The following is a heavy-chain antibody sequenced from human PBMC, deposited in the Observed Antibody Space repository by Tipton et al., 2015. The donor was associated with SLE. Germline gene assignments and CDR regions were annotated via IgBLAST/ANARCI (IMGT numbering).Heavy chain of an antibody. V-gene: IGHV4-28*01. D-gene: IGHD3-16*01. J-gene: IGHJ4*02. CDR2: IDYRDIT. CDR3: ATQGYYDSSFDY. CDR1: VYSISSSHW. Sequence: TLSLTCNVSVYSISSSHWWGWIRQPPGKGLEWIGYIDYRDITNYNPSLKSRVTISVDTSKNQFSLKLSSVTAADTAVYYCATQGYYDSSFDYWGQGTLVTVSS.